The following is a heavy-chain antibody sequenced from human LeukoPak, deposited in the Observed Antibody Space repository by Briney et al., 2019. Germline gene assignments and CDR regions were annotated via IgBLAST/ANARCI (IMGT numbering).Heavy chain of an antibody. CDR1: GGSISSGDYY. CDR3: ARSYCSGGGCYDY. V-gene: IGHV4-30-4*01. CDR2: IYYSGST. J-gene: IGHJ4*02. Sequence: PSETLSLTCTVSGGSISSGDYYWSWIRQPPGKGLEWIGYIYYSGSTYYNPSLRSRVTISVDPSKNQFSLKLSSVTAADTAVYYCARSYCSGGGCYDYWGQGTLVTVSS. D-gene: IGHD2-15*01.